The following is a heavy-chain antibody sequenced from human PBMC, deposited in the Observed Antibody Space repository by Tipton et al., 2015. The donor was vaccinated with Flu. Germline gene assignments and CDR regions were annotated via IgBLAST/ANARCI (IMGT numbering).Heavy chain of an antibody. Sequence: GSLRLSCAASGFTFNNYGMTWVRQAPGKGLEWVSGISGGGANTYYADSVKGRFTTSRDNSKNTLYLQMNSLRAEDTAVYYCAKGYNSLQWVEAGYFDYWGQGTLVTVSS. D-gene: IGHD6-19*01. CDR1: GFTFNNYG. CDR2: ISGGGANT. J-gene: IGHJ4*02. CDR3: AKGYNSLQWVEAGYFDY. V-gene: IGHV3-23*01.